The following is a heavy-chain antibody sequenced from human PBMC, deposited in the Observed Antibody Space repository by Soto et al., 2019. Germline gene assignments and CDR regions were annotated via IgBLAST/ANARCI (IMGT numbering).Heavy chain of an antibody. J-gene: IGHJ4*02. CDR1: GASISVYS. CDR3: ARSTDSSGWRFDY. D-gene: IGHD6-19*01. CDR2: IYYSGST. Sequence: SETLSLTCTVSGASISVYSWSWIRQPPGKGLEWIGYIYYSGSTNYNPSLKSRVAISVDTSKNQFSLKLSSVTAADTAVYYCARSTDSSGWRFDYWGQGTQVTVS. V-gene: IGHV4-59*01.